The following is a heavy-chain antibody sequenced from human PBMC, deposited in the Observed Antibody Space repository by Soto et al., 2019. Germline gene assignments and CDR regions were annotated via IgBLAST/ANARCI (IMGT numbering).Heavy chain of an antibody. Sequence: EVQLVESGGGLVKPGGSLRLSCAASGFTFSSYSMNWVRQAPGKGLEWVSSISSSSSYIYYADSVKGRFTISRDNAKNSLYLQMNSLRAEDTAVYYCARTIPVTQAAFDIWGQGTMVTVSS. CDR1: GFTFSSYS. CDR3: ARTIPVTQAAFDI. V-gene: IGHV3-21*01. CDR2: ISSSSSYI. D-gene: IGHD2-21*02. J-gene: IGHJ3*02.